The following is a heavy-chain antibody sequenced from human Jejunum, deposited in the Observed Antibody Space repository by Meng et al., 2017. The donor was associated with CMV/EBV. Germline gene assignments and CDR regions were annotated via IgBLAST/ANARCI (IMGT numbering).Heavy chain of an antibody. Sequence: QNNLHEYGPSLVKTTPTLPLPCTFSGFTLITSGVGVGCISQPPGKALEWLAIIYWDDDKRYSPSLKNRLTITKDTSKNQVVLTLTNIDPVDTATYYCAHRHRLRDFDYWGQGTLVTVSS. CDR3: AHRHRLRDFDY. J-gene: IGHJ4*02. V-gene: IGHV2-5*02. CDR2: IYWDDDK. CDR1: GFTLITSGVG. D-gene: IGHD4-17*01.